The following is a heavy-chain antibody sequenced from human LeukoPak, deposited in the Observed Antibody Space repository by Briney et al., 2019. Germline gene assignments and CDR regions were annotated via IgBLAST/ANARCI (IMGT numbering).Heavy chain of an antibody. J-gene: IGHJ6*02. CDR1: GFTFNTYW. Sequence: GGSLRLSCVGSGFTFNTYWLSWVRQAPGKGLEWVAKIKPDGSEKNYADSVKGRFTISRDNAKNSLYLQMNSLRDEDTAVYYCGRGAVPMANGMDVWGQGTTVTVSS. CDR2: IKPDGSEK. CDR3: GRGAVPMANGMDV. V-gene: IGHV3-7*01. D-gene: IGHD3-10*01.